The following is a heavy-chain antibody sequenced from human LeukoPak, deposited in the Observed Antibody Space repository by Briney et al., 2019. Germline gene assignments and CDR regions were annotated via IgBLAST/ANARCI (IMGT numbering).Heavy chain of an antibody. J-gene: IGHJ4*02. CDR1: GFTFSSYG. D-gene: IGHD1-26*01. Sequence: GGSLRLSRAASGFTFSSYGMHWVRQAPGKGLEWVAFIRYDGSNKYYADSVKGRFTISRDNSKNTLYLQMNSLRAEDTAVYYCAKEVSIVGATRGDYWGQGTLVTVSS. CDR3: AKEVSIVGATRGDY. V-gene: IGHV3-30*02. CDR2: IRYDGSNK.